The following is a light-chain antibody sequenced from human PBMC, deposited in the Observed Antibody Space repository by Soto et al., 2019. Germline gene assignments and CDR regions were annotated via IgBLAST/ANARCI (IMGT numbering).Light chain of an antibody. CDR2: KAS. Sequence: DIQMTQSPSTLSASVGDRVTITCRASQSIGTWLAWYQQKPGKAPNLLIYKASTLESGVPSRFSGSGSGTEFTLTISSLQPDDFATYYCQQYNTYSTFGQGTTLEIK. V-gene: IGKV1-5*03. CDR3: QQYNTYST. CDR1: QSIGTW. J-gene: IGKJ1*01.